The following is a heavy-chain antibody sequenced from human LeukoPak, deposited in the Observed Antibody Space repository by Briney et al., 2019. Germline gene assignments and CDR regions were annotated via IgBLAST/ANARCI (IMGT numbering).Heavy chain of an antibody. D-gene: IGHD3-22*01. Sequence: ASVKVSCKASGYTFTSYNINWVRQATGQGLEWMGWINPNSGGTNYAQKFQGRVTMTRDTSISTAYMELSRLRSDDTAVYYCARTRIVVVIKAFDYWGQGTLVTVSS. CDR2: INPNSGGT. V-gene: IGHV1-2*02. CDR1: GYTFTSYN. CDR3: ARTRIVVVIKAFDY. J-gene: IGHJ4*02.